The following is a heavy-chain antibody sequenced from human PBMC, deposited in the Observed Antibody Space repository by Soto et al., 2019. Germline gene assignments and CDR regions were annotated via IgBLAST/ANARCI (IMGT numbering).Heavy chain of an antibody. CDR3: ARGRNWGYRFDS. V-gene: IGHV1-69*06. Sequence: QVQLVQSGAEVKKPGSSVKVSCEASGGTFSGHAISWVRQAPGQGPEWMGGLIPLFGTTQHAQNFQDRITITADKSTSTAYMELTSLRFEDTAIYYCARGRNWGYRFDSWGQGTLVTVSS. D-gene: IGHD7-27*01. CDR1: GGTFSGHA. CDR2: LIPLFGTT. J-gene: IGHJ4*02.